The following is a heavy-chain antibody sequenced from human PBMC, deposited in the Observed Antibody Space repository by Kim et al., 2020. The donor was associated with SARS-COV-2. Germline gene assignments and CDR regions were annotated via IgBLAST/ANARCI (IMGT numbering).Heavy chain of an antibody. Sequence: ASVKVSCKASGDTFRSYVFSWVRQAPGQGPEWMGRITPLFDTTNYAQKFQGRLTITADESSTTAYMELTSLRSDDTAVYYCASTYGGNWWFDPWGQGTLVTVSS. CDR2: ITPLFDTT. CDR3: ASTYGGNWWFDP. V-gene: IGHV1-69*13. D-gene: IGHD3-16*01. J-gene: IGHJ5*02. CDR1: GDTFRSYV.